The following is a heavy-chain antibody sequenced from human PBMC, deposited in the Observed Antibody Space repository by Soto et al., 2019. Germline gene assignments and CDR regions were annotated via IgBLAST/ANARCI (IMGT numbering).Heavy chain of an antibody. V-gene: IGHV6-1*01. CDR1: GDSVSSSSAA. D-gene: IGHD5-18*01. Sequence: TLSLTCAIAGDSVSSSSAAWNWISQSPSRGLECLGRTYYRSKWYNDYAVSVKSRITINPETSKNQCSLQLNSVTPEDTAVYYCARIFSGGYSYGFYFYGGDVWGEGTTVTVSS. CDR3: ARIFSGGYSYGFYFYGGDV. CDR2: TYYRSKWYN. J-gene: IGHJ6*02.